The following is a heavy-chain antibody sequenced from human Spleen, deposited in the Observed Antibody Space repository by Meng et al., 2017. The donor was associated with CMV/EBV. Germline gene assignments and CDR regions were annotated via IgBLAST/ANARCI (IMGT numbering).Heavy chain of an antibody. Sequence: SCKTAGYFFSGYYLHWVRQAPGQGLEWMGWINPKTGDTKDAPKFQGWVTMTRDTSTSTGYMELSRLKSDDTAIYYCARDLGREALDPWGQGTLVTVSS. CDR1: GYFFSGYY. J-gene: IGHJ5*02. V-gene: IGHV1-2*04. CDR3: ARDLGREALDP. D-gene: IGHD1-26*01. CDR2: INPKTGDT.